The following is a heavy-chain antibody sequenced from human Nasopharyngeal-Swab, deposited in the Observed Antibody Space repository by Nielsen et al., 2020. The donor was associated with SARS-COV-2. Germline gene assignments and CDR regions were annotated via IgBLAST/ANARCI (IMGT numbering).Heavy chain of an antibody. Sequence: GESLKISCAASGFTFSSYWMHWVRQAPGKGLVWVSRINSDGSSTSYADSAKGRFTISRDNAKNTLYLQMNSLRAEDTAVYYCARDPHYDFWLGGFFDYWGQGTLVTVSS. CDR3: ARDPHYDFWLGGFFDY. D-gene: IGHD3-3*01. CDR2: INSDGSST. CDR1: GFTFSSYW. J-gene: IGHJ4*02. V-gene: IGHV3-74*01.